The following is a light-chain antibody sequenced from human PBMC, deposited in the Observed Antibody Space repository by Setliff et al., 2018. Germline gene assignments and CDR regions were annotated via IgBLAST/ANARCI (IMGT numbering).Light chain of an antibody. CDR3: QSYDTSLNDYV. CDR1: NSNIGRNR. Sequence: QSVLTQPPSASGTPGGSLTISCSGSNSNIGRNRVNWYQQLPGTAPQLLIYNSNQRPSGVPDRFSGSRSGTSASLAINGLQSEDEADYYCQSYDTSLNDYVFGTGTKVTVL. V-gene: IGLV1-44*01. J-gene: IGLJ1*01. CDR2: NSN.